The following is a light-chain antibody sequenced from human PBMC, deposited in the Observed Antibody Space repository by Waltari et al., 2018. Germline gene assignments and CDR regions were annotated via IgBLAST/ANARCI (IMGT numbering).Light chain of an antibody. CDR1: QSLLHRNGHNY. CDR2: WGS. V-gene: IGKV2-28*01. CDR3: MQALQTPLT. Sequence: DSVMTQSPLSLPVTPGAPASISCRSSQSLLHRNGHNYLDWYLQKPGQSPQLLIYWGSNRVSGVPDRFSGSGSGTDFTLKISRVEAEDVGVYYCMQALQTPLTFGGGTKVEIK. J-gene: IGKJ4*01.